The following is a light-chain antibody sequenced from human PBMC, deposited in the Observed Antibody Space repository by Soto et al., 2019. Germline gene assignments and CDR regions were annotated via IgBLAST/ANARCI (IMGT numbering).Light chain of an antibody. CDR1: STDVGAYNY. CDR3: FSYTSSTAYV. Sequence: QSVLTQPASVSGSPGQSITISCTGTSTDVGAYNYVSWYQLHPGNAPKLMIYEVSNRPSGISNCFSASKSGNTASLTISGLQAEDEADYYCFSYTSSTAYVFGTGTKVTVL. V-gene: IGLV2-14*01. J-gene: IGLJ1*01. CDR2: EVS.